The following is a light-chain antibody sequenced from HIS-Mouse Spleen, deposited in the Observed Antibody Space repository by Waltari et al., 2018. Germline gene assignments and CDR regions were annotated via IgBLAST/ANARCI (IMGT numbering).Light chain of an antibody. CDR2: DAS. V-gene: IGKV1-33*01. J-gene: IGKJ5*01. Sequence: DIQMTQSPSSLSASVGDRVTITCQASQDISNYLNWYQQKPRKAPKLLIYDASNLETGVPSRFSGSGSGTDFTFTISSLQPEDIATYYCQQYDNPITFGQGTRLEIK. CDR1: QDISNY. CDR3: QQYDNPIT.